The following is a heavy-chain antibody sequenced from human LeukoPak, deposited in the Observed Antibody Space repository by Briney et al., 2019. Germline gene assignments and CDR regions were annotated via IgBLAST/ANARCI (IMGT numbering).Heavy chain of an antibody. J-gene: IGHJ4*01. V-gene: IGHV4/OR15-8*01. CDR3: AYNRNFALDN. CDR1: GASIASHSW. D-gene: IGHD1-14*01. CDR2: VYHSGGA. Sequence: ASDTLSLICAVSGASIASHSWWGWVRQPPGKGLEWIGEVYHSGGANYKPSLKSRVTISVDTSRNHFSLKLTSVTAADTAVYFCAYNRNFALDNSGQGTLVTVSS.